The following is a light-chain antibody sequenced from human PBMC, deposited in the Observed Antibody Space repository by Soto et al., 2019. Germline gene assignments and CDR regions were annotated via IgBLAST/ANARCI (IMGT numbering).Light chain of an antibody. CDR1: QSVSSSY. CDR2: RAS. J-gene: IGKJ1*01. CDR3: QQYGSSPGT. V-gene: IGKV3-20*01. Sequence: EIVLTQSPGPLYLSPGERATLSCRASQSVSSSYLAWYQQKPGQAPRLLIYRASSRATGIPDRFSGSGSGTDFTLTISRLEPEDFAVYYCQQYGSSPGTFGQGTKVEIK.